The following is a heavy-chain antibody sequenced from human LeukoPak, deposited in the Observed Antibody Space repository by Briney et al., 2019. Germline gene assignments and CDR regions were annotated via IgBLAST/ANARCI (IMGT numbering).Heavy chain of an antibody. Sequence: GGSLRLSCAASGFTVSSNYMNWVRQAPGKGLEWVSVIYGGGNIYYADSVKGRFTISRDNAKNSLYLQMNSLRAEDTALYHCARDRGGYSYGTDPFDIWGQGTMVTVSS. D-gene: IGHD5-18*01. CDR3: ARDRGGYSYGTDPFDI. CDR2: IYGGGNI. V-gene: IGHV3-53*01. CDR1: GFTVSSNY. J-gene: IGHJ3*02.